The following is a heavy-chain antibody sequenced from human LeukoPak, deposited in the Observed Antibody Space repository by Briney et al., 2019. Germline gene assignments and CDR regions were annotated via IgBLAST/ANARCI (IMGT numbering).Heavy chain of an antibody. V-gene: IGHV1-46*01. J-gene: IGHJ4*02. CDR3: ARDSGSGNNDY. CDR2: INPSGGST. D-gene: IGHD1-26*01. CDR1: GYTFTSYY. Sequence: WASVKVSCTASGYTFTSYYIHWVRQAPGQGLEWMGIINPSGGSTSYAQKFQGRVTFISNTSATTAYMELSSLRSEDAAVYYCARDSGSGNNDYWGQGTLVTVSS.